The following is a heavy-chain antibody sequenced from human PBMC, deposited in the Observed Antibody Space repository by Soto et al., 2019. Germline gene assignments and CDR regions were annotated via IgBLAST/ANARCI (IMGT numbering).Heavy chain of an antibody. CDR3: AREAYYDSSGYWPYYYYGMDV. D-gene: IGHD3-22*01. Sequence: QVQLVESGGGVVQPGRSLRLSCAASGFTFSSYAMYWVRQAPGKGLEWVAVISYDGSNKYYADSVKGRFTISRDNSKNTLYLQMNSLRAEDTAVYYCAREAYYDSSGYWPYYYYGMDVWGQGTTVTVSS. CDR1: GFTFSSYA. CDR2: ISYDGSNK. V-gene: IGHV3-30-3*01. J-gene: IGHJ6*02.